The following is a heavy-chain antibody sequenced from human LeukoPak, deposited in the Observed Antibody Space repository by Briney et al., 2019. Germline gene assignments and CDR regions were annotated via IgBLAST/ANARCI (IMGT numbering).Heavy chain of an antibody. V-gene: IGHV3-23*01. CDR1: GFGFTFSSYA. CDR2: ISGSGGTT. D-gene: IGHD2-2*01. J-gene: IGHJ4*02. Sequence: QSGGSLRLSCAASGFGFTFSSYAMTWVRQAPVKGLEWVSGISGSGGTTYYADSVKGRFTISRDNSKNTLYLQMNSLTAEDTAVYYCARRAQDCTSTSCSLSRGLYYFDYWGQGTLVTVSS. CDR3: ARRAQDCTSTSCSLSRGLYYFDY.